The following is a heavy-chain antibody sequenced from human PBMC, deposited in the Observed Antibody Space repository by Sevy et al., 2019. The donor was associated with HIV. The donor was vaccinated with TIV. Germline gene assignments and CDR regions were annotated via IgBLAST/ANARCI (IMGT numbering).Heavy chain of an antibody. V-gene: IGHV3-23*01. D-gene: IGHD6-13*01. J-gene: IGHJ4*02. CDR3: AKEGAIAAAGTLDY. Sequence: GGYLRLSCAASGFTFSSYAMSWVRQAPGKGLEWVSAISGSGGSTYYADSVKGRFTISRDNSKNTLYLQMNSLRAEDTALFYCAKEGAIAAAGTLDYWGQGTLVTVSS. CDR2: ISGSGGST. CDR1: GFTFSSYA.